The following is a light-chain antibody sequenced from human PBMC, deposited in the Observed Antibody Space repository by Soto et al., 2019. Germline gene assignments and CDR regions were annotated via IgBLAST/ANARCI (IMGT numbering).Light chain of an antibody. V-gene: IGKV1-5*01. CDR3: QHRV. Sequence: DIQVTQSPSTLSASVGDSVTITCRASQDISTWLAWYQQRPGKAPHLLIYDASRLQSGVPSRFSGSGSGTEFTLTVSSLQPDDFATYYCQHRVFGPGTKVDIK. CDR2: DAS. CDR1: QDISTW. J-gene: IGKJ3*01.